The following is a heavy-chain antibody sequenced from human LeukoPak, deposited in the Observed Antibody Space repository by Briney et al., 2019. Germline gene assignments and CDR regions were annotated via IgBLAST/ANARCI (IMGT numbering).Heavy chain of an antibody. V-gene: IGHV4-39*01. J-gene: IGHJ4*02. CDR2: IHYSGTT. Sequence: SETLSLTCTVSGASVTSTNYFWAWLRQPPGKGLEWIGTIHYSGTTYYNPSLESRLTISVDTSKKQFSLRLNSVTAADTSVYFCARRDYDDNPPWHWGPGTLVTVSS. D-gene: IGHD4-23*01. CDR3: ARRDYDDNPPWH. CDR1: GASVTSTNYF.